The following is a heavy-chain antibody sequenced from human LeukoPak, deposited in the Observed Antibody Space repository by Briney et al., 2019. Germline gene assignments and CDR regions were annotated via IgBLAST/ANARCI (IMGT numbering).Heavy chain of an antibody. CDR2: IYHSGST. CDR3: ARVNYDFWSGYSTFDY. V-gene: IGHV4-38-2*02. J-gene: IGHJ4*02. D-gene: IGHD3-3*01. Sequence: SETLSLTCTVSGYSISSDYYWGWIRQPPGKGLEWIGTIYHSGSTYYNPSLKSRVTISVDTSKNQFSLKLSSVTAADTAVYYCARVNYDFWSGYSTFDYWGQGTLVTVSS. CDR1: GYSISSDYY.